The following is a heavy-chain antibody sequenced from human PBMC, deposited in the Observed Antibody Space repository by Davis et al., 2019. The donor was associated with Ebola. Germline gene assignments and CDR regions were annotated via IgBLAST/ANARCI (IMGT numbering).Heavy chain of an antibody. V-gene: IGHV4-59*01. CDR1: GGSISSYY. D-gene: IGHD3-16*01. CDR2: IYYSGST. CDR3: VGVNYYGMDV. Sequence: SETLSLTCTVSGGSISSYYWSWIRQPPGKGLEWIGYIYYSGSTNYNPSLKSRVTISVDTSKNLFSLKLSSVTAADTAVYYCVGVNYYGMDVWGQGTTVTVSS. J-gene: IGHJ6*02.